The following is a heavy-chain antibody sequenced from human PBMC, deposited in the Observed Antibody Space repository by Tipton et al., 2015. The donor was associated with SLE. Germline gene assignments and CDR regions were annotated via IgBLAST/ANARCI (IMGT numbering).Heavy chain of an antibody. CDR2: LYHRGSN. J-gene: IGHJ5*02. CDR3: ARDPYDSTWRNGWFDP. Sequence: TLPLTCAVSGYSLTSGDYWGWIRQPPGKGVEWVGGLYHRGSNYYNPSLKSRVTISTDTSKNAIYLKLTSVTATDTAVYFCARDPYDSTWRNGWFDPWGQGTLVTVSS. D-gene: IGHD6-13*01. V-gene: IGHV4-38-2*02. CDR1: GYSLTSGDY.